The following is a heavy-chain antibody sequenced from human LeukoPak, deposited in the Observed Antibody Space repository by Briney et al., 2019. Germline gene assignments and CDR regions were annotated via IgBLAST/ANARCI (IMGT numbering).Heavy chain of an antibody. Sequence: GGSLRLSCAASGFTFSSYAMSWVRQAPGKGLEWASAISGSGGSTNYAPSVKGRFTISRDNSKNTLYLQMSSLRAEDTAVYYCAKVRPLYSSSWYDYWGQGTLVTVSS. J-gene: IGHJ4*02. V-gene: IGHV3-23*01. CDR2: ISGSGGST. D-gene: IGHD6-13*01. CDR1: GFTFSSYA. CDR3: AKVRPLYSSSWYDY.